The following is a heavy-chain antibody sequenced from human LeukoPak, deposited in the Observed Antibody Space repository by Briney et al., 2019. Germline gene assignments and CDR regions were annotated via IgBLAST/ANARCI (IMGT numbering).Heavy chain of an antibody. D-gene: IGHD5-12*01. CDR2: ISYDGSNK. J-gene: IGHJ6*02. CDR3: ARDREVVATLGQTFYYYYGMDV. CDR1: AFTFETFG. Sequence: GRSLRLSCAASAFTFETFGIPWVRQAPGKGLEWVAVISYDGSNKYYADSVKGRFTISRDNSKNTLYLQMNSLRPEDTAVYYCARDREVVATLGQTFYYYYGMDVWGQGTTVTVSS. V-gene: IGHV3-30*19.